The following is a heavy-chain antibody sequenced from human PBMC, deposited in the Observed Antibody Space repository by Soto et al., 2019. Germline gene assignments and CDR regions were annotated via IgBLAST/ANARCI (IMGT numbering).Heavy chain of an antibody. J-gene: IGHJ4*02. V-gene: IGHV1-69*13. Sequence: SVKVSCKASGVTFGSNAISWVRQAPGQGLEWMGGIIPMFDIVHFAQKFQGRVTITADEFTSTAYMELSSLRSEDTAVYYCAKDTAVAGTNYWGQGTLVTVSS. D-gene: IGHD6-19*01. CDR2: IIPMFDIV. CDR3: AKDTAVAGTNY. CDR1: GVTFGSNA.